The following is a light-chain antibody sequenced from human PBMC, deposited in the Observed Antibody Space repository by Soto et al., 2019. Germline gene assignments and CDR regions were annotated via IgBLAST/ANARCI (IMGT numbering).Light chain of an antibody. J-gene: IGKJ4*01. CDR3: QQYGNSRLI. V-gene: IGKV3-20*01. Sequence: EIVLTQSPGTLSLSPGERATLSCRASQSVSSSYLAWYQQKRGQAHRLLISGASSRATGIPDRFSGSGSGTDFTLTISRLEPEDFAGYYCQQYGNSRLIFGGGTKVEIK. CDR2: GAS. CDR1: QSVSSSY.